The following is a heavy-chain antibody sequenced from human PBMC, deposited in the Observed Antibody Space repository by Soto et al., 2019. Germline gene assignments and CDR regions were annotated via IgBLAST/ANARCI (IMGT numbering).Heavy chain of an antibody. CDR1: GYSFTSYW. CDR2: IYPGDSDT. Sequence: GESLKISCKGSGYSFTSYWIGWVRQMPGKGLEWMGIIYPGDSDTRYSPSFQGQVTISRDNSKNTLYLQMNSLRAEDTAVYYCAKDLLKSVPGRPWDYWGQGSLVTVSS. CDR3: AKDLLKSVPGRPWDY. J-gene: IGHJ4*02. V-gene: IGHV5-51*01. D-gene: IGHD6-19*01.